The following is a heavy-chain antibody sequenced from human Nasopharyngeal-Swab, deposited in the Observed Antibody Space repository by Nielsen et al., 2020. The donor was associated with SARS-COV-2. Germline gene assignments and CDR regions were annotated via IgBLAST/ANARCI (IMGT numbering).Heavy chain of an antibody. CDR3: AREVPYSGHDDAFDI. CDR2: ISWDGGNI. CDR1: GFIFENYA. Sequence: SLKISCAASGFIFENYAMHWVRQAPGKGLEWVSCISWDGGNIVYGDSVKGRFTISRDNAKNSLYLQMNSLRAEDTAVYYCAREVPYSGHDDAFDIWGQGTMVTVSA. V-gene: IGHV3-9*01. J-gene: IGHJ3*02. D-gene: IGHD5-12*01.